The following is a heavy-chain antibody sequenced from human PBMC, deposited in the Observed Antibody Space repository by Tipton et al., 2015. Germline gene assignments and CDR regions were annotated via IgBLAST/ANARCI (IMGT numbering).Heavy chain of an antibody. Sequence: SLRLSCAASGFTFSSYAMSWVGQAPGKGLEWVSAISGSDGSTYYADSVKGRFTISRDNSKNTLYLQMNNLRAEDTAVYYCAKDQWFDPWGQGTLVTVSS. V-gene: IGHV3-23*01. CDR3: AKDQWFDP. CDR2: ISGSDGST. J-gene: IGHJ5*02. CDR1: GFTFSSYA.